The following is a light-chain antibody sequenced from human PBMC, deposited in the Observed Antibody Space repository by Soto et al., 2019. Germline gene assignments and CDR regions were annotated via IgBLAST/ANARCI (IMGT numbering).Light chain of an antibody. V-gene: IGLV2-23*01. CDR1: SSDVGSYNL. CDR3: CSYAGSSTPYVV. CDR2: EGS. Sequence: QSALTQPASVSASPGQSITISCTGTSSDVGSYNLVSWYQQHTGEAPKLMIYEGSKRRSGVSNRCSGCKSGNTASLTISGLQGEDEADYYCCSYAGSSTPYVVFGGGTKLTVL. J-gene: IGLJ2*01.